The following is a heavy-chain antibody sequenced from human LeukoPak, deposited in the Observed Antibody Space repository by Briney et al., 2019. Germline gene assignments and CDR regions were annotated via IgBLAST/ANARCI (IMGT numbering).Heavy chain of an antibody. CDR2: IYYSGST. V-gene: IGHV4-39*01. D-gene: IGHD3-3*01. Sequence: PSETLSLTCTVSGGSISSSSYYWGWIRQPPGKGLEWIGSIYYSGSTYYNPSLKSRVTISVDTSKNQFSLKLSSMTAADTAVYYCATGGTDFWSAYGYDYWGQGTLVTVSS. CDR3: ATGGTDFWSAYGYDY. CDR1: GGSISSSSYY. J-gene: IGHJ4*02.